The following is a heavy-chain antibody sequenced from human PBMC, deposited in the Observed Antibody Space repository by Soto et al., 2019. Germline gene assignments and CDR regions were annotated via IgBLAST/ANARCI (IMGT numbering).Heavy chain of an antibody. D-gene: IGHD2-2*01. CDR2: IDPSDSYT. CDR1: GYSFTSYW. Sequence: LGESLKISCKGSGYSFTSYWISWVRQMPGKGLEWMGRIDPSDSYTNYSPSFQGHVTISADKSISTAYLQWSSLKASDTAMYYCASTVPAAVNYYYYGMDVWGQGTTVTVS. V-gene: IGHV5-10-1*01. CDR3: ASTVPAAVNYYYYGMDV. J-gene: IGHJ6*02.